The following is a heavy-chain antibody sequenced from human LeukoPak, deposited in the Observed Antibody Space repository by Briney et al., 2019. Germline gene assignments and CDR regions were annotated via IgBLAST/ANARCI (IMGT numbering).Heavy chain of an antibody. Sequence: GGSLRLSCAASGFTLSDYEMKWVRQAPGKGLEWISYISIGGTITYYADSVKGRFTISRDNSKNTLYLQMNSLRAEDTAVYYCARDSVGSRTVRFDYWGQGTLVTVSS. CDR3: ARDSVGSRTVRFDY. CDR1: GFTLSDYE. D-gene: IGHD3-10*01. J-gene: IGHJ4*02. V-gene: IGHV3-48*03. CDR2: ISIGGTIT.